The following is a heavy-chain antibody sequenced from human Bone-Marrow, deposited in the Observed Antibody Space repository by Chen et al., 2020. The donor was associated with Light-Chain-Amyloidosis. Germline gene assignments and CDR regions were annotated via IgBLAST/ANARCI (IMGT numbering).Heavy chain of an antibody. J-gene: IGHJ4*02. CDR3: AREKLIRRRALDY. CDR1: GFTFSSYA. Sequence: QVQLVESGGGVVQPGRSLRLSCAASGFTFSSYAMHWVRQAPGKGLEWVAVISYDGSNKYYADSVKGRFTISRDNSKNTLYLQMNSLRAEDTAVYYCAREKLIRRRALDYWGQGTLVTVSS. V-gene: IGHV3-30*01. CDR2: ISYDGSNK.